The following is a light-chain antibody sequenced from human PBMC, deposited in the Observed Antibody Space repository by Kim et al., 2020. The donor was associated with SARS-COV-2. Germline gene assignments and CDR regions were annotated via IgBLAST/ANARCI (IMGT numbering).Light chain of an antibody. CDR3: QQTYSIPHT. J-gene: IGKJ2*01. CDR1: QSISSY. CDR2: AAS. V-gene: IGKV1-39*01. Sequence: SASIRDRVSITCRASQSISSYLNWYQQKPGKAPKLLISAASSLQSWVPSRFNGSESGTDFTLTISSLQPEDFATYFCQQTYSIPHTFGQGTKLEI.